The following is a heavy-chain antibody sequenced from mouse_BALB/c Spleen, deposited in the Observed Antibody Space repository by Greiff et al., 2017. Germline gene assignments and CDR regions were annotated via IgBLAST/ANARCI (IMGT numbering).Heavy chain of an antibody. CDR2: IWGDGST. D-gene: IGHD2-1*01. CDR1: GFSLTGYG. V-gene: IGHV2-6-7*01. J-gene: IGHJ4*01. Sequence: VQLVESGPGLVAPSQSLSITCTVSGFSLTGYGVNWVRQPPGKGLEWLGMIWGDGSTDYNSALKSRLSISKDNSKSQVFLKMNSLQTDDTARYYCARDGGGNLYYYAMDYWGQGTSVTVSS. CDR3: ARDGGGNLYYYAMDY.